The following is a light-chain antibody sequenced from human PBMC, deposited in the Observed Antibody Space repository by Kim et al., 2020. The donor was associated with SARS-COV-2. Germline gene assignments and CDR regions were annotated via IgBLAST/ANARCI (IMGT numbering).Light chain of an antibody. CDR3: SSYAGSNNYV. CDR2: EVT. V-gene: IGLV2-8*01. Sequence: IPRTGTSSDVGGYNHVSWYQQHPGKAPKLMIYEVTKRPSGVPDRFSGSKSGNTASLTVSGLQAEDEADYYCSSYAGSNNYVFGTGTKVTVL. J-gene: IGLJ1*01. CDR1: SSDVGGYNH.